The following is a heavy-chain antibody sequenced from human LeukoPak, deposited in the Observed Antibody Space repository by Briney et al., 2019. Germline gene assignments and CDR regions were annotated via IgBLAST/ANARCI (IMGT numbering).Heavy chain of an antibody. CDR2: IRGSGGST. J-gene: IGHJ6*02. Sequence: GGSLRLSCAASGFTFSSYAMSWVRQAPGKGLEWVSAIRGSGGSTYYADSVKGRFTISRDNSKNTLYLQMNSLRAADTAVYYCAKYTSSSVYYGMDVWGQGTTVTVSS. D-gene: IGHD6-6*01. V-gene: IGHV3-23*01. CDR1: GFTFSSYA. CDR3: AKYTSSSVYYGMDV.